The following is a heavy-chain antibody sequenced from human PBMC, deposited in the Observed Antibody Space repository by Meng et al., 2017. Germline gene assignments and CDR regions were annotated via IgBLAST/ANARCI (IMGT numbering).Heavy chain of an antibody. J-gene: IGHJ4*02. CDR1: GGSFSGYY. D-gene: IGHD5-18*01. CDR3: ASSGYSYGYRFDY. CDR2: INHSGST. Sequence: QGQLQQWGAGLLKPSETLSLPCADHGGSFSGYYWSWIRQPPGKGLEWIGEINHSGSTNYNPSLKNRVTISVDTSKNQFSLKLSSVTAADTAVYYCASSGYSYGYRFDYWGQGTLVTVSS. V-gene: IGHV4-34*01.